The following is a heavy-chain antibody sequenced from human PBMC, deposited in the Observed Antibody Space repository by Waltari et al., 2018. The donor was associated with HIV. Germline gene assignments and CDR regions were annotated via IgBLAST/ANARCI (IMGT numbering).Heavy chain of an antibody. J-gene: IGHJ4*02. CDR2: ISSSSSSYI. CDR3: AREMATVYVDY. V-gene: IGHV3-21*02. CDR1: GFTFPSYI. Sequence: EVLLVASGGGLVKPGGSLSLSCAASGFTFPSYIMSWVRQAPGKGLEWVSSISSSSSSYIFYADSVKGRFTISRDNTKNSLYLQMDSLRDDDTAVYYCAREMATVYVDYWGQGTLVTVSS. D-gene: IGHD4-17*01.